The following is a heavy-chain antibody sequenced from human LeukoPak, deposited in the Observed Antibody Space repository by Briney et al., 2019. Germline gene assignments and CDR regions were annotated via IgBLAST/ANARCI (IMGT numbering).Heavy chain of an antibody. Sequence: GGSLRLSCAASGFTFSSYGMHWVRQAPGKGLEWVAVIWYDGSNKYYADSVKGRFTISRDNSKNTLYLQMNSLRAEDTAVYYCARDLHDIVLMVYAIQLGIDYWGQGTLVTVSS. V-gene: IGHV3-33*08. CDR3: ARDLHDIVLMVYAIQLGIDY. CDR2: IWYDGSNK. CDR1: GFTFSSYG. J-gene: IGHJ4*02. D-gene: IGHD2-8*01.